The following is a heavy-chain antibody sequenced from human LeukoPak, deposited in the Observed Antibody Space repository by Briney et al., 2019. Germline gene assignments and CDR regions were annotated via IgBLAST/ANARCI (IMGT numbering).Heavy chain of an antibody. V-gene: IGHV4-31*03. J-gene: IGHJ6*02. Sequence: SETLSLTCTVSGGSISSGGYYWSWIRQHPGTGLEWIGHIYYSGSTYYNPSLKSRVTISVDTSKNQFSLKLSSVTAADTAVYCCARDRSTDFWSGYFPTSGYGMDVWGQGTTVTVSS. CDR3: ARDRSTDFWSGYFPTSGYGMDV. D-gene: IGHD3-3*01. CDR2: IYYSGST. CDR1: GGSISSGGYY.